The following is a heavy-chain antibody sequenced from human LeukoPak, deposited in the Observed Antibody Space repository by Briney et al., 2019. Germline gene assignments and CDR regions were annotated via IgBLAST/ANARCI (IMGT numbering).Heavy chain of an antibody. J-gene: IGHJ5*02. V-gene: IGHV6-1*01. CDR1: GDSVSSNSVT. Sequence: SQTLSLTCAISGDSVSSNSVTWNWIRQSPSRGLEWLGRTYYRSTWYNDYAVSVRGRITVNPDTSKNQFSLHLNSVTPEDTAVYYCAGRLTQYDCFDPWGQGILVTVST. CDR3: AGRLTQYDCFDP. CDR2: TYYRSTWYN. D-gene: IGHD2-2*01.